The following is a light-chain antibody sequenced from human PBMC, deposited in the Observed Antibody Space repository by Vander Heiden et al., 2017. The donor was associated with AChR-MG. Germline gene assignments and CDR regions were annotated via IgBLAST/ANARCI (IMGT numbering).Light chain of an antibody. Sequence: EIVMTQSPATRSVSPGERATLSCRASQSLSNNLAWYQQKPGQAPRLLISGASTRATGIPARFSGSGSGTEFTLTISSLQSEDFAVYYCLQDYYWPNTFGLRTRLEIK. V-gene: IGKV3-15*01. CDR2: GAS. CDR3: LQDYYWPNT. J-gene: IGKJ5*01. CDR1: QSLSNN.